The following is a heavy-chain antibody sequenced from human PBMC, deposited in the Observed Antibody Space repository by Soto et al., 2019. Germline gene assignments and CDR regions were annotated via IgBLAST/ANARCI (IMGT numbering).Heavy chain of an antibody. Sequence: GGSLRLSCAASGFTFSSYAMSWVRQAPGKGLEWVSAISGSGGSTYYADSVKGRFTISRDNSKNTLYLQMNSLRAEDTAVYYCAKDRSYLWEQGTYNWFDPWGQGTLVTVSS. V-gene: IGHV3-23*01. CDR3: AKDRSYLWEQGTYNWFDP. CDR1: GFTFSSYA. CDR2: ISGSGGST. J-gene: IGHJ5*02. D-gene: IGHD1-26*01.